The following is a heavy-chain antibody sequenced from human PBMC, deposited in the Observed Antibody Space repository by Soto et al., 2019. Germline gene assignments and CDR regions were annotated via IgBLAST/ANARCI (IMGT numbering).Heavy chain of an antibody. CDR3: ARGGSGSFHSYFDS. CDR1: GFTFSSYS. Sequence: EVQLVESGGGLVKPGGSLRLSCAASGFTFSSYSMNWVRQAPGKGLEWVSSISSSSSYIYYADAVKGRFTISSDNAKNSLYLQMNSLRAEDTAVYYCARGGSGSFHSYFDSWGQGTLVTVSS. V-gene: IGHV3-21*01. D-gene: IGHD1-26*01. J-gene: IGHJ4*02. CDR2: ISSSSSYI.